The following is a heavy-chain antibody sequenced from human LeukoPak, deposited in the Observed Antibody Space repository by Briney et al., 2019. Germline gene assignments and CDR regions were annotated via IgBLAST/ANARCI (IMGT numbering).Heavy chain of an antibody. J-gene: IGHJ5*02. V-gene: IGHV4-59*01. D-gene: IGHD6-6*01. CDR2: IHGSGSS. Sequence: SETLSLTCTVSGGSISSYYWSWIRQPPGKGLEWIGCIHGSGSSDCNPSLKSRVTMSVDTSESQFSLTLNSVTAADTAVYYCARRFSSSSGRRFDPWGQGTLVTVSS. CDR1: GGSISSYY. CDR3: ARRFSSSSGRRFDP.